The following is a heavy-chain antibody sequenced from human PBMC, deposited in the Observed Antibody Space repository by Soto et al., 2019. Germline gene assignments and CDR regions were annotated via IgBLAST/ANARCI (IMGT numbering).Heavy chain of an antibody. CDR2: IIPIFGTA. CDR3: AYCGGHCFHFQH. J-gene: IGHJ1*01. V-gene: IGHV1-69*13. Sequence: SVKVSCKASGGTFSSYAISWVRQAPGQGLEWMGGIIPIFGTANYAQKFQGRVTITADESTSTAYMELSSLRSEDTAVYYCAYCGGHCFHFQHWGQGTLVTVSS. CDR1: GGTFSSYA. D-gene: IGHD2-21*02.